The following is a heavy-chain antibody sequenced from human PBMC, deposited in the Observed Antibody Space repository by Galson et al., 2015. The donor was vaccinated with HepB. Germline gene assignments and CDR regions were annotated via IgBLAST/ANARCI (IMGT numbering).Heavy chain of an antibody. CDR1: GYTFTSYA. J-gene: IGHJ3*02. CDR3: ARGSGGPPLAFDI. V-gene: IGHV1-3*01. CDR2: INAGNGNT. D-gene: IGHD3-10*01. Sequence: SVKVSCKASGYTFTSYAMNWVRQAPGQRLEWMGWINAGNGNTKYSQKFQGRVTITRDTSASTAYMELSSLRSEDTAVYYGARGSGGPPLAFDIWGQGTMVTVSS.